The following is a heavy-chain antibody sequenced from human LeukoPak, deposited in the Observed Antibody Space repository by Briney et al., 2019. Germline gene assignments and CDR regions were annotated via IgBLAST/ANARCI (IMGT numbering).Heavy chain of an antibody. D-gene: IGHD6-13*01. CDR1: GVSFSGYY. CDR3: ERSKLAAGTAFDT. J-gene: IGHJ3*02. Sequence: PSETLSLTCAVYGVSFSGYYWSWVRQPPGKGLGWIGEINQRGITTYNPALKSRVPISLATPRNQYLLRLSSVTPADTAIYYCERSKLAAGTAFDTWDQGAMVTVSS. CDR2: INQRGIT. V-gene: IGHV4-34*01.